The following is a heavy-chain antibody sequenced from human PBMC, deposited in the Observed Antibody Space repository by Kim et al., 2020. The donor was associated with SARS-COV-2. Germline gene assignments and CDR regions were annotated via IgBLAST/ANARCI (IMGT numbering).Heavy chain of an antibody. CDR1: GDSVSSGSYY. Sequence: SETLSLTCTVSGDSVSSGSYYWNWIRQPPGKGLEWIGYYYSGSTNYNPSFKSRVTISLDTSKNQFSLALSSVTAADTAVYYCATSWQAAAGSWGQGTLVT. D-gene: IGHD6-13*01. J-gene: IGHJ4*02. CDR2: YYSGST. V-gene: IGHV4-61*01. CDR3: ATSWQAAAGS.